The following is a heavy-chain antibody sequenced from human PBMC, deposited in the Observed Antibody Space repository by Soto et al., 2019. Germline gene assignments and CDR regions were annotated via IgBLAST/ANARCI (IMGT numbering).Heavy chain of an antibody. Sequence: QVQLVQSGAEVKKTGSSVKLSCKASGGTFSSYAFSWVRQAPRQGLEWMGGIIPMFRTPNYAQKFRDRVTITADESXTXLKXGLTGLKSDDTALYFCASMPSVILNSYGFVTPFDIWGQGTMVTVSS. CDR1: GGTFSSYA. V-gene: IGHV1-69*12. J-gene: IGHJ3*02. CDR3: ASMPSVILNSYGFVTPFDI. CDR2: IIPMFRTP. D-gene: IGHD2-2*01.